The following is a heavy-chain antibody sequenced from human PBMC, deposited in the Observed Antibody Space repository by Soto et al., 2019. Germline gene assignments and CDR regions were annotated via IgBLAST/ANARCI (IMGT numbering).Heavy chain of an antibody. J-gene: IGHJ6*02. CDR1: GFILGRNS. Sequence: EEQLVESGGGLVQAGGSLRLSCAASGFILGRNSMMWVRQAPGKGLEWVAYITSSSTIMNYADSVKGRFTISRDNANNALYLQMNSLRDEDTAVYYCARPHLDRPTFYGMDVWGQGTTVTVSS. D-gene: IGHD2-2*03. CDR3: ARPHLDRPTFYGMDV. CDR2: ITSSSTIM. V-gene: IGHV3-48*02.